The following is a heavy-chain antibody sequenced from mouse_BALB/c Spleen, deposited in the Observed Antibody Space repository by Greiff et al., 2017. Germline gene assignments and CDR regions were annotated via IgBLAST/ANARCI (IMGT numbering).Heavy chain of an antibody. V-gene: IGHV3-2*02. CDR1: GYSITSDYA. D-gene: IGHD2-4*01. Sequence: VQLKESGPGLVKPSQSLSLTCTVTGYSITSDYAWNWIRQFPGNKLEWMGYISYSGSTSYNPSLKSRISITRDTSKNQFFLQLNSATTEDTATYYCASFPSTMITTENYWGQGTTLTVSS. CDR3: ASFPSTMITTENY. CDR2: ISYSGST. J-gene: IGHJ2*01.